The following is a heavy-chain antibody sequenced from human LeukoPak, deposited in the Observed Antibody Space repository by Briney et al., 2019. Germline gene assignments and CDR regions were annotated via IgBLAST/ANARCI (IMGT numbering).Heavy chain of an antibody. CDR3: ARFSGSPSDSLYSGWLRKYGMDV. V-gene: IGHV4-34*01. J-gene: IGHJ6*02. D-gene: IGHD5-12*01. Sequence: PGGSLRLSCVVSGFTFNRCWMNWVRQAPGKGLEWIGEINHSRSTNYNPSLKSRVTISVDTSKNQFSLKLSSVTAADTAVYYCARFSGSPSDSLYSGWLRKYGMDVWGQGTTVTVSS. CDR2: INHSRST. CDR1: GFTFNRCW.